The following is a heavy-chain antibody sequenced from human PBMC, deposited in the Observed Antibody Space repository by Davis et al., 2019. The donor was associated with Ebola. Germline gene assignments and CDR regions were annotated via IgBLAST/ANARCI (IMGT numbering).Heavy chain of an antibody. CDR1: EFSFSSYA. CDR3: AKVKNWNYGDY. CDR2: ISDSGGNT. D-gene: IGHD1-7*01. V-gene: IGHV3-23*01. J-gene: IGHJ4*02. Sequence: PGGSLRLSCEAHEFSFSSYAMSWVRQAPGKGLEWVSLISDSGGNTYYADSVKGRFTISRDNSKNTLYLQMNSLRADDTAVYYCAKVKNWNYGDYWGQGTLVTVSS.